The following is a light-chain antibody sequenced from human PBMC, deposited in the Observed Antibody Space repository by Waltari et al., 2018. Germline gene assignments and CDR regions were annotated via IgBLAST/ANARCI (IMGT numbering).Light chain of an antibody. CDR3: ETWDTAIHV. CDR1: SRHSTFA. Sequence: QLVVTQSPSASAPLGASVKLTCTLTSRHSTFAIAWHQQQPGKGPRYLMSLNSDGSHSRGDGIPDRFAGSSSGAERYLTISRRESEDEADYYCETWDTAIHVFGGGTKLTVI. J-gene: IGLJ3*02. CDR2: LNSDGSH. V-gene: IGLV4-69*01.